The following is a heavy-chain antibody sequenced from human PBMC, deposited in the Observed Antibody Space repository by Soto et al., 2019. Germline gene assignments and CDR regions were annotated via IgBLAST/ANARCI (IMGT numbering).Heavy chain of an antibody. D-gene: IGHD4-17*01. CDR3: AREAPYGDYALGSDY. J-gene: IGHJ4*02. CDR1: GFTFSSYG. CDR2: IWYDGSNK. V-gene: IGHV3-33*01. Sequence: GGSLRLSCAASGFTFSSYGMHWVRQAPGKGLEWVAVIWYDGSNKYYADSVKGRFTISRDNSKNTLYLQMNSLRAEDTAVYYCAREAPYGDYALGSDYWGQGTLVTVSS.